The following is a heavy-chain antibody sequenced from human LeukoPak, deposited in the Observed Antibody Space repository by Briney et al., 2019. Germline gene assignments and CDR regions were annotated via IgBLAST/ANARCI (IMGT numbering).Heavy chain of an antibody. CDR1: GFTFSSYA. J-gene: IGHJ4*02. CDR3: ARAWSSSWSEFDY. Sequence: GGSLRLSCAASGFTFSSYAMSWVRQAPGKGLEWVSAISGSGGSTYYADSVKGRFTISRDNSKNTLYLQMNSLRAEDTAVYYCARAWSSSWSEFDYWGQGTLVTASS. V-gene: IGHV3-23*01. D-gene: IGHD6-13*01. CDR2: ISGSGGST.